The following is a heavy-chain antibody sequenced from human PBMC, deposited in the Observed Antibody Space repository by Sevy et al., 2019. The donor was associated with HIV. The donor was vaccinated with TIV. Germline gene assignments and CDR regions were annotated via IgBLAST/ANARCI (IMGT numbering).Heavy chain of an antibody. J-gene: IGHJ4*02. D-gene: IGHD3-16*01. V-gene: IGHV3-30-3*01. Sequence: GGSLRLSCAASGFTFSSYAMHWVRQAPGKGLEWVAVISYDGSNKYYADSVKGRFTISRDNSKNTLYLQMNSLRAEDTAVYYCARVAMITFGGVIRGDFDYWGQGTLVTVSS. CDR2: ISYDGSNK. CDR1: GFTFSSYA. CDR3: ARVAMITFGGVIRGDFDY.